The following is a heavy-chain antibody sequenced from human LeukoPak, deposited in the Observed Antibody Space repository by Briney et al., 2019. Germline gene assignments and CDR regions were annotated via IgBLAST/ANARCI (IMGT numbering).Heavy chain of an antibody. Sequence: GASVKVSCKASGYTFTSYGISWVRQAPGQGLEWMGGIIPIFGTANYAQKFQGRVTIAADKSTSTAYMELSSLRSEDTAVYYCASRSSSRKNMNWFDPWGQGTLVTVSS. J-gene: IGHJ5*02. CDR2: IIPIFGTA. CDR3: ASRSSSRKNMNWFDP. V-gene: IGHV1-69*06. D-gene: IGHD6-13*01. CDR1: GYTFTSYG.